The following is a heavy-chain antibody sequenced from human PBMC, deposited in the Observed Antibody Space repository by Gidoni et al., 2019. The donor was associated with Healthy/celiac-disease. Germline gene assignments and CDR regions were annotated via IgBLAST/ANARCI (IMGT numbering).Heavy chain of an antibody. J-gene: IGHJ6*02. CDR3: ARGAIVVVGGNYYYGMDV. V-gene: IGHV1-69*01. Sequence: QVQLVQSGAEVKKPGSSVKVSCKASGGPFSSYAISWVRQAPGQGLEWMGGIIPIFGTANYAQKFQGRVTITADESTSTAYMELSSLRSEDTAVYYCARGAIVVVGGNYYYGMDVWGQGTTVTVSS. CDR2: IIPIFGTA. CDR1: GGPFSSYA. D-gene: IGHD2-21*01.